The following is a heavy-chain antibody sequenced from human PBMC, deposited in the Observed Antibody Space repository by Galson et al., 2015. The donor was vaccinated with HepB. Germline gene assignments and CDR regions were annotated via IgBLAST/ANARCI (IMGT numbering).Heavy chain of an antibody. V-gene: IGHV1-69*13. CDR2: IIPIFGTA. J-gene: IGHJ6*03. CDR1: GGTFSSYA. CDR3: ARAPYYDFWSGPSRPSYYYYMDV. Sequence: SVKVSCKASGGTFSSYAISWVRQAPGQGLEWMGGIIPIFGTANYAQKFQGRVTITADESTSTAYMELSSLRSEDTAVYYCARAPYYDFWSGPSRPSYYYYMDVWGKGTTVTVSS. D-gene: IGHD3-3*01.